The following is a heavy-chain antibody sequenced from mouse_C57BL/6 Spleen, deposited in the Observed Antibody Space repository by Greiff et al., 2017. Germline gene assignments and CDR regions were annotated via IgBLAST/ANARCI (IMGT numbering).Heavy chain of an antibody. CDR3: ARDDSSGSDAMDY. CDR1: GYTFTSYW. J-gene: IGHJ4*01. Sequence: VQLQQSGAELAKPGASVKLSCTASGYTFTSYWMHWVKQRPGQGLEWIGYINPSSGYTKYNQKFKDKATLTADKSSSTAYMQLSSLTSEDSAVYYCARDDSSGSDAMDYWGQGTSVTVSS. CDR2: INPSSGYT. V-gene: IGHV1-7*01. D-gene: IGHD1-1*01.